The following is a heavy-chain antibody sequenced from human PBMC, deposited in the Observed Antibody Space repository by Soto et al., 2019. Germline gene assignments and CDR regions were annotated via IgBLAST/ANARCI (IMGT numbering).Heavy chain of an antibody. V-gene: IGHV3-21*04. Sequence: GGSLRLSCAASGFTFSSYSMNWVRQAPGKGLEWVSSISSSSHTNYADSVKGRFTISRDNAKNSLFLQMNSLRAEDTAVYYCARGRGAAADYFDFWGQGTLVTVSS. J-gene: IGHJ4*02. CDR2: ISSSSHT. D-gene: IGHD6-13*01. CDR1: GFTFSSYS. CDR3: ARGRGAAADYFDF.